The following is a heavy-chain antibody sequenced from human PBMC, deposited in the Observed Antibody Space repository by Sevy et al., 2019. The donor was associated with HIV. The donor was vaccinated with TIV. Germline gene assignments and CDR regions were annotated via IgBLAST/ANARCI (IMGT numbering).Heavy chain of an antibody. V-gene: IGHV3-30-3*01. D-gene: IGHD3-10*01. CDR1: GFTFSSYA. Sequence: GGSLRLSCAASGFTFSSYAMHWVRQAPGKGLEWVAVISYDGSNKYYADSVKGRFTISRDNSKNTLYLQMNSLRAEDTAVYYCAGAVWYYYGSGPPGWFDPWGQGTLVTVSS. CDR3: AGAVWYYYGSGPPGWFDP. CDR2: ISYDGSNK. J-gene: IGHJ5*02.